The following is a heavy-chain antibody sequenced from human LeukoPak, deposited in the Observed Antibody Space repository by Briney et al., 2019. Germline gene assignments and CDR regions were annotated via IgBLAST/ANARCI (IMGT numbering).Heavy chain of an antibody. V-gene: IGHV1-46*01. CDR2: INPNGGNT. Sequence: GASVKVSCKTSGYTFTGYFLHWVRQAPGQGLQWMGMINPNGGNTFYAQKFQGRVTMTSDVSSSTVYMELSSLRSEDTAIYYCARDNSVGDNAWWFDPWGQGTLVTVSS. D-gene: IGHD1-26*01. J-gene: IGHJ5*02. CDR1: GYTFTGYF. CDR3: ARDNSVGDNAWWFDP.